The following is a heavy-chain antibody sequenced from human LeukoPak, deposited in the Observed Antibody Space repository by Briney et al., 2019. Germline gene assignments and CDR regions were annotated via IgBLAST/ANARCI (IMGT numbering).Heavy chain of an antibody. CDR1: GFTFSDSY. V-gene: IGHV3-11*04. CDR2: ISSRSTYI. D-gene: IGHD3-3*01. J-gene: IGHJ3*02. Sequence: GGSLRLSCAASGFTFSDSYMSWIRQVPGKGLEWVSSISSRSTYIYNADSVQGRFTISRDNAKNSLFLLVNSLRAEDTAVYYYARDKNGVFDIWGQGTMVTVSS. CDR3: ARDKNGVFDI.